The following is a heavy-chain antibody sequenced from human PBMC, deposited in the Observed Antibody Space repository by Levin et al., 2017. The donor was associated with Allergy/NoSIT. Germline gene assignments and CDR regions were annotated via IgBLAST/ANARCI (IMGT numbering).Heavy chain of an antibody. CDR1: GGSISSSDW. CDR3: ARRHPGHRPFDFSSGFDY. V-gene: IGHV4-4*02. Sequence: SETLSLTCGVSGGSISSSDWWTWVRQPPGKRLEWIGEVYDSGSTNYNPSLKSRVAISIDRSKNQFSLMLSSLTAADTAVYFCARRHPGHRPFDFSSGFDYWGRGTLVTVSS. CDR2: VYDSGST. D-gene: IGHD3-9*01. J-gene: IGHJ4*02.